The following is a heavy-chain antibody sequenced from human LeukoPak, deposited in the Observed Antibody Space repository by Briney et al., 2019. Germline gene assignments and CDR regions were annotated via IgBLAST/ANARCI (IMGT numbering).Heavy chain of an antibody. CDR1: GFTFSDYY. CDR2: ISSSGSTI. J-gene: IGHJ4*02. Sequence: GGSLRLSCAASGFTFSDYYMSWIRQAPGKGLEWVSYISSSGSTIYYADSVKGRFTISRDNAKNSLYLQMNSLRAEDTAVYYCASSMITFGGVIPFDYWGQGTLVTASS. V-gene: IGHV3-11*01. D-gene: IGHD3-16*02. CDR3: ASSMITFGGVIPFDY.